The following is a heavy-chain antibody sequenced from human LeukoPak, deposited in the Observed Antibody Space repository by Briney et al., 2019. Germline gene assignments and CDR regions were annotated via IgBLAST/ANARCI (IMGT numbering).Heavy chain of an antibody. V-gene: IGHV4-59*01. CDR1: GGSISSYY. Sequence: SETLSLTCTVSGGSISSYYWSWIRQPPGKGLEWIGYIYYSGSTNYNLSLKSRVTLSVDTSKTQFSLKLSSVTAADTAVYYCARAPGYSYGYVWFDPWGQGTLVTVSS. J-gene: IGHJ5*02. CDR2: IYYSGST. D-gene: IGHD5-18*01. CDR3: ARAPGYSYGYVWFDP.